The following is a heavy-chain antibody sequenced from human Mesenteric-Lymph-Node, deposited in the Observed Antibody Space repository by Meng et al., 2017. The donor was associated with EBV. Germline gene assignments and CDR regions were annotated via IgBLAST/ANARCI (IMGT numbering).Heavy chain of an antibody. Sequence: QVQLVESGSGLKKPGASVRVSCKGYGYTFTRYAMNWVRQAPGQGLEWMGIINPSGGSTSYAQKFQGRVTMTRDTSTSTVYMELSSLRSEDTAVYYCARDGYSGSDGCNYWGQGTLVTVSS. CDR2: INPSGGST. J-gene: IGHJ4*02. CDR3: ARDGYSGSDGCNY. D-gene: IGHD1-26*01. CDR1: GYTFTRYA. V-gene: IGHV1-46*01.